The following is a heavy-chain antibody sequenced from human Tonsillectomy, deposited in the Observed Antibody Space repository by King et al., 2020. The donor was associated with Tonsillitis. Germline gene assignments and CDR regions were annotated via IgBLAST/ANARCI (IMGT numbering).Heavy chain of an antibody. CDR3: AHRRLIFYGEYGTEFDY. V-gene: IGHV2-5*02. D-gene: IGHD4/OR15-4a*01. J-gene: IGHJ4*02. CDR1: GFSLSTSGVG. Sequence: ITLKESGPTLVKPPETLTLTCTFSGFSLSTSGVGVGWIRQPPGKALEWLALIYWDDDKRFSPSLKSRLTITKDTSKNQVVLTMTNMDPVDTATYYCAHRRLIFYGEYGTEFDYWGQGTLVTVSS. CDR2: IYWDDDK.